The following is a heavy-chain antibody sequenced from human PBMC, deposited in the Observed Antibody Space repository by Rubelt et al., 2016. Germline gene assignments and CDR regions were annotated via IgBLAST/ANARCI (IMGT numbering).Heavy chain of an antibody. CDR1: GFTVGNNF. V-gene: IGHV3-66*01. CDR2: IYSGGDT. Sequence: GESGGGLVQPGGSLRLSCAASGFTVGNNFMNWVRQAPGKGLEWVSLIYSGGDTYYADSVKGRFTISRDNSKNTLYLQMNSLRAEDTAVYYCAKDFLCDYWGQGALVTVSS. J-gene: IGHJ4*02. CDR3: AKDFLCDY.